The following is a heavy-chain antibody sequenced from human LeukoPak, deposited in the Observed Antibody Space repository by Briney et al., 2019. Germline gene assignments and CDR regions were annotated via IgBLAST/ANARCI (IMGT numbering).Heavy chain of an antibody. J-gene: IGHJ5*01. CDR2: IYHSGST. V-gene: IGHV4-4*02. Sequence: SETLSLTCAVSGASISSNNWWSWVRQPPGKGLEWIGEIYHSGSTNYHPSLKSRVTISVDKSKNQFSLILSSVTAADTAVYYCARRRDITPNWFDPWGQGILVTVSS. CDR1: GASISSNNW. CDR3: ARRRDITPNWFDP. D-gene: IGHD1-20*01.